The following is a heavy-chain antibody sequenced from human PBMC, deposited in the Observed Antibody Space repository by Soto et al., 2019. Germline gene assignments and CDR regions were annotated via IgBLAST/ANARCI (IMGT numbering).Heavy chain of an antibody. V-gene: IGHV4-30-2*01. Sequence: PSETLSLTCAVSGGSISSGGYSWSWIRQPPGKGMEWIGYVYHSGSTYYNPSLKIRVTISVDRSKNQFSLKLSSVTAADTAVYYFARARGRVWSGYFRFLPEAFDIWGQGTMVTVSS. CDR3: ARARGRVWSGYFRFLPEAFDI. D-gene: IGHD3-3*01. J-gene: IGHJ3*02. CDR1: GGSISSGGYS. CDR2: VYHSGST.